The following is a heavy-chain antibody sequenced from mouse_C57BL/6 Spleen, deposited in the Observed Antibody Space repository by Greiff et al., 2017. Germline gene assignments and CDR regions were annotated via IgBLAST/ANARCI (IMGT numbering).Heavy chain of an antibody. D-gene: IGHD2-3*01. Sequence: QVHVKQSGAELVRPGASVTLSCKASGYTFTDYEMHWVKQTPVHGLEWIGAIDPETGGTAYNQKFKGKAILTADKSSSTAYMELRSLTSEDSAVYYCTRERWLPLDYWGQGTTLTVSS. CDR1: GYTFTDYE. J-gene: IGHJ2*01. CDR2: IDPETGGT. CDR3: TRERWLPLDY. V-gene: IGHV1-15*01.